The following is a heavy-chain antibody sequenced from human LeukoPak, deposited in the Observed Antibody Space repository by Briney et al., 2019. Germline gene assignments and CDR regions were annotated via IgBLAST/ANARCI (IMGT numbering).Heavy chain of an antibody. V-gene: IGHV3-74*01. D-gene: IGHD2-15*01. Sequence: GGSLRLSCAVSGFTFRTYWMHWVRQVPGEGLVWVSRINEDGSITNYADSVKGRFTVSRDNSQNILYLQMNDLRAEDTAVYYCARDRSTVTGHCTGDNCYAELGRGQGTQVIVSS. CDR1: GFTFRTYW. CDR2: INEDGSIT. J-gene: IGHJ4*02. CDR3: ARDRSTVTGHCTGDNCYAELG.